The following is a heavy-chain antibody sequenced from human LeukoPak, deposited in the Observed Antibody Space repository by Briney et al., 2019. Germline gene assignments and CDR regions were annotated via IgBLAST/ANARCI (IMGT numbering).Heavy chain of an antibody. J-gene: IGHJ4*02. CDR1: GFTFSSYS. V-gene: IGHV3-21*01. CDR2: ISSSSSYI. D-gene: IGHD6-19*01. Sequence: PEGSLRLSCAASGFTFSSYSMNWVRQAPGKGLEWVSSISSSSSYIYYADSVKGRFTISRDNAKNSLYLQMNSLRAEDTAVYYCARDHGSGSRVGFDYWGQGTLVTVSS. CDR3: ARDHGSGSRVGFDY.